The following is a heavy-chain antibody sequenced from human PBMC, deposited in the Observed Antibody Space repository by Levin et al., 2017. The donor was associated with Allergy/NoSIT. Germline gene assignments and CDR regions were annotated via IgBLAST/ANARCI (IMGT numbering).Heavy chain of an antibody. J-gene: IGHJ6*02. D-gene: IGHD5/OR15-5a*01. CDR3: ARNRIIVSGGNDYYYGMDV. CDR1: GFTFSNYA. V-gene: IGHV3-23*01. Sequence: SCAASGFTFSNYAMSWVRQAPGKGLEWVSAITNSGRTYYADSVKGRFTVSRDNSKNTLYLQMNSLRADDTAVYYCARNRIIVSGGNDYYYGMDVWGQGTTVTVSS. CDR2: ITNSGRT.